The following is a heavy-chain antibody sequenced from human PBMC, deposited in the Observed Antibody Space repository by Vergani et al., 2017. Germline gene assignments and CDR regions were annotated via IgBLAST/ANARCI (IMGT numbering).Heavy chain of an antibody. D-gene: IGHD4-17*01. J-gene: IGHJ6*03. CDR1: GGTFSSYA. CDR3: ARTVTTGRYYYYYYMDV. CDR2: IIPNFGTA. Sequence: QVQLVQSGAEVKKPGSSVKVSCKASGGTFSSYAISWVRQAPGQGLEWMGGIIPNFGTANYAQKFQGRVTITADESTSTAYMELSSLRSEDTAVYYCARTVTTGRYYYYYYMDVWGKGTTVTVSS. V-gene: IGHV1-69*01.